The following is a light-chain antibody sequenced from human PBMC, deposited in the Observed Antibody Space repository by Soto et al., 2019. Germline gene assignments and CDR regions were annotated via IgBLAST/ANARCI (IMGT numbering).Light chain of an antibody. CDR3: QQYYSYPWT. V-gene: IGKV1-5*01. CDR2: DAS. J-gene: IGKJ1*01. CDR1: QNIRSR. Sequence: DFQMTQSPSTLSASVADRVTITCRASQNIRSRLAWFQQKAGKAPKLLIYDASSVESGAPSRFSGSGSGTEFTLAIWSLPPEDFGTYYCQQYYSYPWTFDRGTKV.